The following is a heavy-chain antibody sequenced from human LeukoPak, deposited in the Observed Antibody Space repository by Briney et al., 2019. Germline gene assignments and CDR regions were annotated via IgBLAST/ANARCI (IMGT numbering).Heavy chain of an antibody. J-gene: IGHJ3*02. V-gene: IGHV3-30*04. CDR3: AGGIDLWVWAFEN. CDR2: ISADGNAK. D-gene: IGHD3-3*01. Sequence: GRSPRLSCAGSGFIFSNVLHWVRQSPDKGLEWLALISADGNAKFYADSVKGRFIISRDDSKNTLFLQMNSLGPDDTALYHCAGGIDLWVWAFENWGQGTMVTVS. CDR1: GFIFSNV.